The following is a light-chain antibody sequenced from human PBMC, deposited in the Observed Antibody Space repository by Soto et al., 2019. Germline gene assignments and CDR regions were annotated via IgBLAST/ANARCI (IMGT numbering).Light chain of an antibody. CDR2: GAS. CDR1: QSVSSSY. J-gene: IGKJ1*01. Sequence: EIVLTQSPGTLSLSPGERATLSCRASQSVSSSYLAWYQQKPGQAPRLLIYGASSRSTGIPDRFSGSGSGTDFTLTISRLEPEDFAVYYCQQYGSSPWTFGQGTQVPIK. CDR3: QQYGSSPWT. V-gene: IGKV3-20*01.